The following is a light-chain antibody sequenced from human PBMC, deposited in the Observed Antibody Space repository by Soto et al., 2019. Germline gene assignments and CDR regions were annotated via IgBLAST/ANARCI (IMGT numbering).Light chain of an antibody. CDR3: QQYGSSPFA. Sequence: EIVLTQSPGTLSLSPGERATLSCRASQSVSSSYLAWYQQKPGQAPRVLIHGAFSRATAIPDRFSGSGSGTDFTLTISRLEPEDFAVYYCQQYGSSPFAFGGGTKVEIK. J-gene: IGKJ4*01. CDR1: QSVSSSY. CDR2: GAF. V-gene: IGKV3-20*01.